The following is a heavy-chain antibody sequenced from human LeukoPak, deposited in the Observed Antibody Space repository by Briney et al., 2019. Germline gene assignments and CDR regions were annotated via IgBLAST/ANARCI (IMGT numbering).Heavy chain of an antibody. Sequence: PGGSLRLSCAASEFNFSTYAMSWSRQVPGKGLEWVSAISGRGGKTYYADSVKGRFTISRDNSKNTLYLQMNSLRAEDTAVYFCAKDSYDNSGYYRTPFDYWGQGTLVTVSP. CDR1: EFNFSTYA. V-gene: IGHV3-23*01. D-gene: IGHD3-22*01. J-gene: IGHJ4*02. CDR3: AKDSYDNSGYYRTPFDY. CDR2: ISGRGGKT.